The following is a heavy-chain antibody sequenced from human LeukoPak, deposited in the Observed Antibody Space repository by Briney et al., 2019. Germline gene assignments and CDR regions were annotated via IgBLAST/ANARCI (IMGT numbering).Heavy chain of an antibody. V-gene: IGHV3-23*01. CDR1: GFTFSAYA. Sequence: GGSLRLSCAASGFTFSAYAMSWVRQAPGKGLEWVSSISGSGGITYYADSVKGRFTISRDNSKNTLYLQMSSLRGDDTAVYYCAKLRMVRGVFTDYYFDYWGQGTLVTVSS. J-gene: IGHJ4*02. D-gene: IGHD3-10*01. CDR2: ISGSGGIT. CDR3: AKLRMVRGVFTDYYFDY.